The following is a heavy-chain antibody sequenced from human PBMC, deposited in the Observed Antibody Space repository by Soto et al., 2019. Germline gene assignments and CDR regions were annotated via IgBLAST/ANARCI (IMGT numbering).Heavy chain of an antibody. CDR3: ARQASEGYSSSPFRY. J-gene: IGHJ4*02. V-gene: IGHV4-39*01. CDR2: IYYTGRT. Sequence: QLQLQESGPGLVKPSETLSLTCTVSGVSITTGSYYWGWIRQPPGKGLEWIGSIYYTGRTGYNPSLKRRVTISVDTSKRQFSLRLASVTAADTAVYYCARQASEGYSSSPFRYWGQGTLVTVSS. D-gene: IGHD6-6*01. CDR1: GVSITTGSYY.